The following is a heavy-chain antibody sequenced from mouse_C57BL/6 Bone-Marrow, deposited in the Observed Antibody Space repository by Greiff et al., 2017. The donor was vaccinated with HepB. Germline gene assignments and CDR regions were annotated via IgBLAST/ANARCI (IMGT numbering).Heavy chain of an antibody. CDR3: AKKSDYYGSSYGAMDY. D-gene: IGHD1-1*01. CDR2: IWRGGST. J-gene: IGHJ4*01. Sequence: VKLQESGPGLVQPSQSLSITCTVSGFSLTSYGVHWVRQSPGKGLEWLGVIWRGGSTDYNAAFMSRLSITKDNSKSQVFFKMNSLQADDTAIYYCAKKSDYYGSSYGAMDYWGQGTSVTVSS. CDR1: GFSLTSYG. V-gene: IGHV2-5*01.